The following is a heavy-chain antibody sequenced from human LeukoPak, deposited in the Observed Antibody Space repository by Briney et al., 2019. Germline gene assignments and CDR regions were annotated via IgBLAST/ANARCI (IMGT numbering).Heavy chain of an antibody. Sequence: GGSLRLSCAASGFTVSTNYMSWVRRAPGKGLEWVSVTYSGGSTFYADSVKGRFTISRDNFKNTLYLQMNSLRVEDTAVYYCARDRGSSGWFMFDYWGQGTLVTVSP. CDR3: ARDRGSSGWFMFDY. V-gene: IGHV3-66*01. D-gene: IGHD6-19*01. CDR2: TYSGGST. J-gene: IGHJ4*02. CDR1: GFTVSTNY.